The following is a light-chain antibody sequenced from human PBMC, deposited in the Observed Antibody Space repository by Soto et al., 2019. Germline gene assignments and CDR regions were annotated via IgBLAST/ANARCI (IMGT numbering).Light chain of an antibody. Sequence: IVLTQSPATLSWSPGERATLSCRSSRSVSRYLAWYQQKPGQAPRLLIFDASNRATGIPARFSGSGSGTEFTLTISSLEPEDFAVYYCQQRSNWPPFTFGPGTKVDIK. V-gene: IGKV3-11*01. J-gene: IGKJ3*01. CDR2: DAS. CDR1: RSVSRY. CDR3: QQRSNWPPFT.